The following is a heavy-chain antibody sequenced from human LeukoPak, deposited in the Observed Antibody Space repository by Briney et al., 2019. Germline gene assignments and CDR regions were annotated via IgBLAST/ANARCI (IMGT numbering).Heavy chain of an antibody. CDR2: ISGSGGST. CDR1: GFTFSSYA. Sequence: PGGSLRLSCAASGFTFSSYAMSWVRPAPGKGLEWVSAISGSGGSTYYAASVKGRFAISRDNSKNTLYLQMNSPRAEDTAVYYCAKRGASRELDYWGQGTLVTVSS. J-gene: IGHJ4*02. CDR3: AKRGASRELDY. D-gene: IGHD3-10*01. V-gene: IGHV3-23*01.